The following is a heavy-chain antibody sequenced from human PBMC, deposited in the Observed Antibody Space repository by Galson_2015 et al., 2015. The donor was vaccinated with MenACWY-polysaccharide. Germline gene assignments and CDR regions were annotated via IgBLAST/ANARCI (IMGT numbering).Heavy chain of an antibody. CDR1: GFSFSDYH. CDR3: ARDTGGSGY. CDR2: ISSSASYI. J-gene: IGHJ4*02. Sequence: SLRLSCAASGFSFSDYHMNWVRQAPGKGLEWVSIISSSASYIYYADSVKGRFTISRDNAKKSLYLQMNSLRAEDTAIYYCARDTGGSGYWGQGTLVTVSS. V-gene: IGHV3-21*01. D-gene: IGHD3-16*01.